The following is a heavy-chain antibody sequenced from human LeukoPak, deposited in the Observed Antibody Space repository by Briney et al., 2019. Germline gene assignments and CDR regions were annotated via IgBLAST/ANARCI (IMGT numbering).Heavy chain of an antibody. Sequence: SETLSLTCAVYGGSFSGYYWSWIRQPPGKGLEWIGEINHSGSTNYNPSLKSRVTISVDTSKNQFSLKLNSVTAADTAVYYWARVRGGGAFDIWGQGTVVTVSS. CDR2: INHSGST. CDR3: ARVRGGGAFDI. J-gene: IGHJ3*02. CDR1: GGSFSGYY. V-gene: IGHV4-34*01. D-gene: IGHD3-16*01.